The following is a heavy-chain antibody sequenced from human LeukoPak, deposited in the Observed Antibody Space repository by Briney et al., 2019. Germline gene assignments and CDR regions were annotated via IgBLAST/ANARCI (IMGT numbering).Heavy chain of an antibody. CDR1: GFTFSSYS. D-gene: IGHD2-2*01. CDR3: AKEGYCTSTSCYGPYYFDY. V-gene: IGHV3-23*01. CDR2: ISGSGGDT. Sequence: PGGSLRLSCAASGFTFSSYSMNWVRQAPGKGLEWVSAISGSGGDTYYADSVKGRFTISRDNSKNTLYLQMNSLRAEDTAVYYCAKEGYCTSTSCYGPYYFDYWGQGTLVTVSS. J-gene: IGHJ4*02.